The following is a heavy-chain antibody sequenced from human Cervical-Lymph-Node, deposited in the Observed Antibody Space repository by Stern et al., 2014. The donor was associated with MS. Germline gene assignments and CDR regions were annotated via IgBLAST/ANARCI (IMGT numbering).Heavy chain of an antibody. CDR1: GYTFTSYA. D-gene: IGHD6-13*01. CDR3: ARDQIKRQQPFYYYYYGMDV. CDR2: IKAGNGNK. V-gene: IGHV1-3*01. J-gene: IGHJ6*02. Sequence: QVQLVQSGAEVKKPGASVKVSCKASGYTFTSYAMHWVRQAPGQRLEWMGWIKAGNGNKKYSQKFQGRVTITRDTSASTAYMELSSLRSEDTAVYYCARDQIKRQQPFYYYYYGMDVWGQGTTVTVSS.